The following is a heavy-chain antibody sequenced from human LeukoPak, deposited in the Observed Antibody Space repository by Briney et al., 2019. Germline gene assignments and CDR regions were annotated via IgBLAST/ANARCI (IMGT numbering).Heavy chain of an antibody. D-gene: IGHD3-22*01. V-gene: IGHV3-23*01. Sequence: GGSLRLSCAASGFTFSSYAMGWVRQAPGKGLEWVSAISGSGGSTYYADSVKGRFTISRDDSKNTLYLQMNSLRAEDTAVYYCAKGKYYYDSSGSHGYYFDYWGQGTLVTVSS. CDR3: AKGKYYYDSSGSHGYYFDY. CDR2: ISGSGGST. J-gene: IGHJ4*02. CDR1: GFTFSSYA.